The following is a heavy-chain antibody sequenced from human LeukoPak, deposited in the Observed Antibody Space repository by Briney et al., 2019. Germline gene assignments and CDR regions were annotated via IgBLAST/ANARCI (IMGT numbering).Heavy chain of an antibody. J-gene: IGHJ3*01. CDR1: GYTFTGYY. CDR3: AGGRGSLRDTLDF. CDR2: INPNSGGT. Sequence: ASVKVSCKASGYTFTGYYMHWVRQAPGQGLEWMGWINPNSGGTNYAQNFQGRVTMTRDTSISTAYMELSSLASDDTAVYYCAGGRGSLRDTLDFWGQGTMVTVSS. V-gene: IGHV1-2*02. D-gene: IGHD1-26*01.